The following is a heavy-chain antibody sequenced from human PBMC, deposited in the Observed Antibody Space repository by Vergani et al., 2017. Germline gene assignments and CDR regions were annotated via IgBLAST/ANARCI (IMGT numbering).Heavy chain of an antibody. D-gene: IGHD2/OR15-2a*01. CDR1: GFTLNTYG. CDR3: AREERSNTSPFVGD. CDR2: ISGHGDRT. J-gene: IGHJ4*02. V-gene: IGHV3-23*01. Sequence: VQILQSGGGVVQPGGSLRLSCTLSGFTLNTYGIHWVRQAPGKGLEWVSAISGHGDRTYYADSVKGRFTISRDNSKNTVYLQMNSLKAEDRATYYCAREERSNTSPFVGDWGQGTLVTV.